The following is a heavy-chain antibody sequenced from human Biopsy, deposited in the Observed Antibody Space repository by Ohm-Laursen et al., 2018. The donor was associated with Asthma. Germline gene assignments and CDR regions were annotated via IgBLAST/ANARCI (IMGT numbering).Heavy chain of an antibody. Sequence: GSLRLSCTASGFAVSRDHMFWVRQAPGKGLERVSVIYSGGTSHTADSVRGRSTISRDYSKNTLYLQMHSLRAEDTAVYYCARGDSSNWSHYYFDYWGQGTLVTVSS. J-gene: IGHJ4*02. CDR1: GFAVSRDH. V-gene: IGHV3-53*01. CDR2: IYSGGTS. D-gene: IGHD3-22*01. CDR3: ARGDSSNWSHYYFDY.